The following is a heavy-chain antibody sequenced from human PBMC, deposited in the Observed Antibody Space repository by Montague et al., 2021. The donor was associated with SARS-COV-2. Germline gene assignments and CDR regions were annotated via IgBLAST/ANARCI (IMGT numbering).Heavy chain of an antibody. V-gene: IGHV4-39*01. J-gene: IGHJ4*01. CDR1: GESISSDRYY. Sequence: SETLSLTCTVSGESISSDRYYWGWIRQPPGKGLEWIASINYSGDTYYDPPLKSRVTISIDTSRHQFSLKVNSVTAADTAVYYCARPGSTSGWFYFDDWGHGTLATVSS. D-gene: IGHD6-19*01. CDR2: INYSGDT. CDR3: ARPGSTSGWFYFDD.